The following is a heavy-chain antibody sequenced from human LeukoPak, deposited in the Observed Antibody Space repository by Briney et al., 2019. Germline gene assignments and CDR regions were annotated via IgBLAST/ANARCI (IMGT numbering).Heavy chain of an antibody. CDR2: IYHSGNT. J-gene: IGHJ4*02. Sequence: SETLSLTCAVSGYSISSGYYWGWIRQPPGKGLEWIGTIYHSGNTYYNPSLKSRVIISVDTSKNQFSLKLSSVTAADTAVYYCATTEVAATPYFDYWGQGTLVTVSS. D-gene: IGHD2-15*01. CDR3: ATTEVAATPYFDY. CDR1: GYSISSGYY. V-gene: IGHV4-38-2*01.